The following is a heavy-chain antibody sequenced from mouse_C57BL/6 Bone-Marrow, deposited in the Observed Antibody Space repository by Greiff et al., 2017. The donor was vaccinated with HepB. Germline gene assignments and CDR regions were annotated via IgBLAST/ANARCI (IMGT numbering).Heavy chain of an antibody. CDR2: IWRGGST. D-gene: IGHD2-4*01. CDR3: AKSYYDYDLFDY. CDR1: GFSLTSCG. Sequence: QVQLKESGPGLVQPSQRLSITCTVSGFSLTSCGVHWVRQSPGKGLEWLGVIWRGGSTDYHAAFMSRLSITKDNYKSQVLFKMNSLQADDTAIYYCAKSYYDYDLFDYWGQGTTLTVSS. J-gene: IGHJ2*01. V-gene: IGHV2-5*01.